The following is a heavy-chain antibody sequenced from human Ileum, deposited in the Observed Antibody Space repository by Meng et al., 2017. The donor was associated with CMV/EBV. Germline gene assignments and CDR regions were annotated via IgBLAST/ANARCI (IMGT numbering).Heavy chain of an antibody. CDR3: VASGYDSLHAFDM. Sequence: SLRPACAVSGFTFNDYYMAWVRQAPGKGLEWISYISSGSDSLYYADSVKGRFTISRDNAKKSLYLQMNSLRAEDSAVYYCVASGYDSLHAFDMWGQETMVTVSS. V-gene: IGHV3-11*04. J-gene: IGHJ3*02. CDR1: GFTFNDYY. CDR2: ISSGSDSL. D-gene: IGHD5-12*01.